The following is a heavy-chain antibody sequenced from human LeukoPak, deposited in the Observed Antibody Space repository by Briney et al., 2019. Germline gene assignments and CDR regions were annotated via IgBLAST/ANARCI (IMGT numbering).Heavy chain of an antibody. CDR2: INPNDETT. CDR1: GYTFSGYY. V-gene: IGHV1-46*01. Sequence: ASVKVSCKASGYTFSGYYMHWVRQAPGQGLEWMGIINPNDETTSHTQKFQGRVTMTTDTSTSTVYMELSSLSSEDTALYYCARDSRHWSVDYWGQGTLVTVSS. J-gene: IGHJ4*02. CDR3: ARDSRHWSVDY. D-gene: IGHD2-2*01.